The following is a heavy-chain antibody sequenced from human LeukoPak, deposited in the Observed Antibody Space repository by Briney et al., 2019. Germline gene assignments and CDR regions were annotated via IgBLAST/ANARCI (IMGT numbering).Heavy chain of an antibody. D-gene: IGHD1-26*01. Sequence: RVSVKVSCKASGGTFSSYAISWVRQAPGQGLEWMGRIIPILGIANYAQKFQGRVTITADKSTSTAYMELSSLRSEDTAVYYCASLFSGSYYSDYWGQGTLVTVSS. V-gene: IGHV1-69*04. CDR3: ASLFSGSYYSDY. CDR2: IIPILGIA. CDR1: GGTFSSYA. J-gene: IGHJ4*02.